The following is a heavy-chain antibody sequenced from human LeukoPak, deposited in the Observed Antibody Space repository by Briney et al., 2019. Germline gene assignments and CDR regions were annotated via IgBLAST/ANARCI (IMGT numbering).Heavy chain of an antibody. CDR3: AKEFPDSSGYYLPTFDY. D-gene: IGHD3-22*01. CDR2: ISSSGGST. V-gene: IGHV3-23*01. Sequence: GGSLRLSCAASGFTFSSYAMSWVRQAPGKGLEWVSAISSSGGSTYYADSVKGRFTISRDNSKNTLYLQMNSLRAEDTAVYYCAKEFPDSSGYYLPTFDYWGQGTLVTVSS. CDR1: GFTFSSYA. J-gene: IGHJ4*02.